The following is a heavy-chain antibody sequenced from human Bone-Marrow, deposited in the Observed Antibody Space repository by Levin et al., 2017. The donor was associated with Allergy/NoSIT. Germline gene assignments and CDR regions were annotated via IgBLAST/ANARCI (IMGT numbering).Heavy chain of an antibody. CDR2: ISAYNGNT. J-gene: IGHJ6*02. D-gene: IGHD3-22*01. CDR3: ARVGYYDSSGYYYRFFYYDGMDV. CDR1: GYTFTSYG. Sequence: GESLKISCKASGYTFTSYGISWVRQAPGQGLEWMGWISAYNGNTNYAQKLQGRVTMTTDTSTSTAYMELRSLRSDDTAVYYCARVGYYDSSGYYYRFFYYDGMDVWGQGTTVTVSS. V-gene: IGHV1-18*01.